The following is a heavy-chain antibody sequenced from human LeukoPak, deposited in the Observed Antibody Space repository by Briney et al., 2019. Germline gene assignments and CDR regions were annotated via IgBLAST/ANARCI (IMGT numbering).Heavy chain of an antibody. CDR3: ASAFLGPTLNY. J-gene: IGHJ4*02. D-gene: IGHD1-26*01. CDR2: INSDGSTT. CDR1: GFTFSSYS. Sequence: PGGSLRLSCAASGFTFSSYSMNWVRQAPGRRLVWVSRINSDGSTTAYADSVKGRFTISRDNAKNTLYLQMNSLRGEDTAVYYCASAFLGPTLNYWGQGTLVTVSS. V-gene: IGHV3-74*03.